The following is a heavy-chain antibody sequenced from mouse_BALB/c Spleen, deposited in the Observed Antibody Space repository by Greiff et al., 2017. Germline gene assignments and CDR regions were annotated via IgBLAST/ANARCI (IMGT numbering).Heavy chain of an antibody. D-gene: IGHD2-1*01. J-gene: IGHJ4*01. V-gene: IGHV5-17*02. CDR2: ISSGSSNI. Sequence: DVLLVESGGGLVQPGGSRKLSCAASGFTFSSFGMPWVRQAPEKGLEWVAYISSGSSNIYYADTVKGRFTISRDNPKNTLFLQMTSLRSEDTAMYYCARFPYGNYAMDYWGQGTSVTVSS. CDR1: GFTFSSFG. CDR3: ARFPYGNYAMDY.